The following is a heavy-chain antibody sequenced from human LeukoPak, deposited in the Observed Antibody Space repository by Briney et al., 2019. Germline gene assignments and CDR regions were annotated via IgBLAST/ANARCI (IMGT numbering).Heavy chain of an antibody. CDR1: GFTFDDYA. D-gene: IGHD6-13*01. Sequence: PGRSLRLSCVASGFTFDDYAMHWVRQAPGKGLEWVSGILRNSGSIGYADSVKGRFTISRDDAKNSLYLQMNSLRAEDTALYYCVKDGGRDTAAAYYWGQGTLVSVSS. CDR2: ILRNSGSI. J-gene: IGHJ4*02. V-gene: IGHV3-9*01. CDR3: VKDGGRDTAAAYY.